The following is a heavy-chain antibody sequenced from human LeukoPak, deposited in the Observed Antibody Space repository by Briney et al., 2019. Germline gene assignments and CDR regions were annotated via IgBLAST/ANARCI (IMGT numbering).Heavy chain of an antibody. CDR3: ARAGSYSSSWYYFDY. CDR2: ISASGDVT. J-gene: IGHJ4*02. Sequence: PGGSLRLSCAASGFTFSKFPMGWVRQAPGRGLEWVSAISASGDVTFYADSLRGRFTISRDNSKSTLYLQMNGLRAEDTAIFYCARAGSYSSSWYYFDYWGQGTLVTVSS. D-gene: IGHD6-13*01. V-gene: IGHV3-23*01. CDR1: GFTFSKFP.